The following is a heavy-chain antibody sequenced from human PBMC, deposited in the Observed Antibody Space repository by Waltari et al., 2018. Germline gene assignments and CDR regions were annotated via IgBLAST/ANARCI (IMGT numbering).Heavy chain of an antibody. V-gene: IGHV3-23*03. CDR3: AKRGYSSGWNLIDY. CDR1: GFTFSSYA. J-gene: IGHJ4*02. Sequence: EVQLLESGGGLVQPGGSLRLSCAASGFTFSSYAMSWVRQAPGKGLEWVSVIYSGGSTYHADSVKGRFTISRDNSNNTLYLQMNSLRAEDTAVYYCAKRGYSSGWNLIDYWGQGTLVTVSS. D-gene: IGHD6-19*01. CDR2: IYSGGST.